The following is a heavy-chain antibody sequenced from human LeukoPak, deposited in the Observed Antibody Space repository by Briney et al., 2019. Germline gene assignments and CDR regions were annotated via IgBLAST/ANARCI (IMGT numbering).Heavy chain of an antibody. V-gene: IGHV3-53*05. D-gene: IGHD2-2*01. CDR3: AKENRAGIVVVPAVHFDY. Sequence: GGSVSVPCVPSGFTVRSNYMRWVGQAPGTGREGVSVIYSGGSTYYADSVKGRFTISRDNSKNTLYLQMNSLRAEDTAVYYCAKENRAGIVVVPAVHFDYWGQGTLVTVSS. CDR1: GFTVRSNY. J-gene: IGHJ4*02. CDR2: IYSGGST.